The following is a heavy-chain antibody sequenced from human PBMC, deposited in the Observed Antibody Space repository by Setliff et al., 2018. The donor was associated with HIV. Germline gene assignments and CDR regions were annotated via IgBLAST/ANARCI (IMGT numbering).Heavy chain of an antibody. CDR1: GYTFTGYY. V-gene: IGHV1-2*06. CDR2: ISPNSGST. D-gene: IGHD1-26*01. J-gene: IGHJ3*02. CDR3: ARGTRVGANDAFDI. Sequence: ASVKVSCKASGYTFTGYYMHWVRQAPGQGLEWMGRISPNSGSTNYAQKFQGRVTMTRVTSITTAYMDLSRLRSDDTAVYYCARGTRVGANDAFDIWGQGTMVTVSS.